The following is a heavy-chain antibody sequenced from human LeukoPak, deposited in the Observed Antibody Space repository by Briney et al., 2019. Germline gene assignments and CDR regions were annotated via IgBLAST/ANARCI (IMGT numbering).Heavy chain of an antibody. V-gene: IGHV3-66*01. CDR2: IYSGGST. CDR1: GFTVSSNY. J-gene: IGHJ6*02. CDR3: AADLATAFYYYYGMDV. D-gene: IGHD5-12*01. Sequence: GGSLRLSCAASGFTVSSNYMSWVRQAPGKGLEWVSVIYSGGSTYYADSVKGRFTISRDNSKNTLYLQMSSLRSEDTAVYYCAADLATAFYYYYGMDVWGQGTTVTVSS.